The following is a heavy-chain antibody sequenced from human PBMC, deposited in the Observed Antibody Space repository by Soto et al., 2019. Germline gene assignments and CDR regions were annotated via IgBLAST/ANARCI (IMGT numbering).Heavy chain of an antibody. CDR2: IKSKTDGGTT. D-gene: IGHD6-6*01. V-gene: IGHV3-15*07. Sequence: GGSLRLSCAASGFTFSNAWMNWVRQAPGKGLEWVGRIKSKTDGGTTDYAAPVKGRFTISRDDSKNTLYLQMNSLKTEDTAVYYCAKGKPGRPARDAFDIWGQGTMVTVAS. CDR3: AKGKPGRPARDAFDI. J-gene: IGHJ3*02. CDR1: GFTFSNAW.